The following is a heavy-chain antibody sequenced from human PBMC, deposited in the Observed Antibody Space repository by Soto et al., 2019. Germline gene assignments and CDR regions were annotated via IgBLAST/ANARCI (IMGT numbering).Heavy chain of an antibody. V-gene: IGHV4-31*03. CDR1: GGSISSGGYY. CDR2: IYYSGST. CDR3: ARDRHNNFFDP. J-gene: IGHJ5*02. Sequence: SETLSLTCTVSGGSISSGGYYWTWIRQSPGKGLEWIGYIYYSGSTYYNPSLESRVAISLDTSRSQFSLTLHSATAADTAIYYCARDRHNNFFDPWGQGTLVTVSS. D-gene: IGHD6-6*01.